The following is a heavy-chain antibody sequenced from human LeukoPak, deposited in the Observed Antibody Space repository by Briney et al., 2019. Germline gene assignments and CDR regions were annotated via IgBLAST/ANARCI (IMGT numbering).Heavy chain of an antibody. D-gene: IGHD5-12*01. Sequence: PGGSLRLSCAASGFTFSDYYMSWIRQAPGKGLEWVSYISSSGSTIYYADSVKGRFTISRDNAKSSLYLQMNSLRAEDTAVYYCARDRGYGGYNCQYDYWGQGTLVTVSS. CDR2: ISSSGSTI. CDR1: GFTFSDYY. J-gene: IGHJ4*02. CDR3: ARDRGYGGYNCQYDY. V-gene: IGHV3-11*01.